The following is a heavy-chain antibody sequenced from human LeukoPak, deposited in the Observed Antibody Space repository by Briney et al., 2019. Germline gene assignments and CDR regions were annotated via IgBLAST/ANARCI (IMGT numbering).Heavy chain of an antibody. CDR3: APLGRYYDYVWGSYRSNWFDP. J-gene: IGHJ5*02. CDR2: FDPEDGET. Sequence: ASVKVSCKASGYTFTDYYMHWVRQAPGQGLEWMGGFDPEDGETIYAQKFQGRVTMTEDTSTDTAYMELSSLRSEDTAVYYCAPLGRYYDYVWGSYRSNWFDPWGQGTLVTVSS. D-gene: IGHD3-16*02. V-gene: IGHV1-24*01. CDR1: GYTFTDYY.